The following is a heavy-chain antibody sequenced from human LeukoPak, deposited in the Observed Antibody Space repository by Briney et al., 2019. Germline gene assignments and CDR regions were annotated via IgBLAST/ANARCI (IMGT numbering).Heavy chain of an antibody. CDR3: ARYCSSTSCYLVRTFDY. Sequence: ASVKVSCKASGYTFTGYYMHWVRQAPGQGLEWMGWINPNSGGTNYAQKFQGRVTMTRDTSISTAYMELSRLRSDDTAVYYCARYCSSTSCYLVRTFDYWGQETLVTVTS. D-gene: IGHD2-2*01. CDR1: GYTFTGYY. CDR2: INPNSGGT. J-gene: IGHJ4*02. V-gene: IGHV1-2*02.